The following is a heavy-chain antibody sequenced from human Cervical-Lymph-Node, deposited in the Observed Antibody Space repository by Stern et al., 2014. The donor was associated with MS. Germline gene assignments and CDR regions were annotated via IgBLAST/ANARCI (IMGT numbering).Heavy chain of an antibody. CDR2: VSFDGTNQ. J-gene: IGHJ4*02. Sequence: VQLVESGGGVVQPGRSLRLSCVGSGFTFGTAGMHWVRQAPGKGLEWVAAVSFDGTNQHYAESLKGRFTISRDNSKNTLYLQMDSLRVEDTAVYYCVKGTFAGSCFGDSWGQGTLVTVSS. CDR1: GFTFGTAG. D-gene: IGHD3-16*01. V-gene: IGHV3-30*18. CDR3: VKGTFAGSCFGDS.